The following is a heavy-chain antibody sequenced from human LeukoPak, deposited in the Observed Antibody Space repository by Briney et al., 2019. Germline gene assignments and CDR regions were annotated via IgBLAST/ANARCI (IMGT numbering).Heavy chain of an antibody. CDR3: ARDRYYYGSGSYYIDY. Sequence: ASVKVSCKASGYTFTSYGISWVRRAPGQGLERMGWISAYNGNTNYAQKLQGRVTMTTDTSTSTAYMELRSLRSDDTAVYYCARDRYYYGSGSYYIDYWGQGTLVTVSS. J-gene: IGHJ4*02. V-gene: IGHV1-18*01. CDR2: ISAYNGNT. CDR1: GYTFTSYG. D-gene: IGHD3-10*01.